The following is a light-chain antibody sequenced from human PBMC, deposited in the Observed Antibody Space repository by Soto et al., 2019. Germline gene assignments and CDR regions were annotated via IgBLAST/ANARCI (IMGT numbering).Light chain of an antibody. CDR3: QQSYSAPIT. J-gene: IGKJ5*01. CDR2: MAF. V-gene: IGKV1-39*01. CDR1: QNIRNY. Sequence: DIQMTQSPSSLSASVGDRVTITCRASQNIRNYLNWYQQKPGKAPELLIYMAFTLQSGVPSRFSGSGSGTDFTLTISSLQPEDFASYYCQQSYSAPITFGQGTRLEI.